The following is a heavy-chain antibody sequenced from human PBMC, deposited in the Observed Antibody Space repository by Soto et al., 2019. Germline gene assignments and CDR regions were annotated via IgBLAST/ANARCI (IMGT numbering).Heavy chain of an antibody. Sequence: GGSLRLSCTVSGFAFRHNYLTWIRQAPAKGLEWLSYINTGGSPAYYADSVKGRFTISTDIAKKSLYLQMDSLRADDTGVYYCATGGIYYETWGQGTLVTVSS. J-gene: IGHJ5*02. CDR3: ATGGIYYET. CDR1: GFAFRHNY. CDR2: INTGGSPA. D-gene: IGHD1-26*01. V-gene: IGHV3-11*01.